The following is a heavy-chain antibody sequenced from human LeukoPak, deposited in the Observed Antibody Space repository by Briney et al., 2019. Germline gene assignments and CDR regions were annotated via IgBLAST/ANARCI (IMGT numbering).Heavy chain of an antibody. D-gene: IGHD6-19*01. V-gene: IGHV1-69*05. CDR2: IIPIFGTA. J-gene: IGHJ4*02. CDR3: ARDSSGWFFDY. Sequence: SVKVSCKASGGTFSSYAISWVRQAPGQGLEWMGRIIPIFGTANYAQKFQGRVTITTDESTSTAYMELSGLRSEDTAVYYCARDSSGWFFDYWGQGTLVTVSS. CDR1: GGTFSSYA.